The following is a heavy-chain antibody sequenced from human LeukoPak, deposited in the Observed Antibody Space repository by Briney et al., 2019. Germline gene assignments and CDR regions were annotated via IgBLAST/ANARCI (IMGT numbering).Heavy chain of an antibody. CDR1: GFTFSSYW. J-gene: IGHJ4*02. D-gene: IGHD1-26*01. CDR2: IKQDGSEK. V-gene: IGHV3-7*01. CDR3: ARVGGSPWYFDY. Sequence: GGSLRLSCAASGFTFSSYWMSWVRQAPGKGLEWVVNIKQDGSEKYYVDSVKGRFTISRDNAKKSLYLQMNSLRAEDTAVYYCARVGGSPWYFDYWGQGTLVTVSS.